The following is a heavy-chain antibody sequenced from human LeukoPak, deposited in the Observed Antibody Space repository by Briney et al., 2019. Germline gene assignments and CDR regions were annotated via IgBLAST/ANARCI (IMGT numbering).Heavy chain of an antibody. CDR2: IYYSGST. CDR3: ARARYGSSPFDY. CDR1: GGSISSSY. Sequence: SETLSLTCTVSGGSISSSYWSWIRQPTGKGLDWIGYIYYSGSTNYNPSLKSRVTISVDTSKNQFSLKLSSVTAADTAVYYCARARYGSSPFDYWGQGTLVTVSS. J-gene: IGHJ4*02. D-gene: IGHD6-6*01. V-gene: IGHV4-59*01.